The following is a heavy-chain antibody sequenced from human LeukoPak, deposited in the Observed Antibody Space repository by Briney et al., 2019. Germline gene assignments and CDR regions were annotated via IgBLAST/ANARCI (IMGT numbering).Heavy chain of an antibody. J-gene: IGHJ3*02. CDR1: GYTFTGYY. D-gene: IGHD3-10*01. Sequence: ASVKVSCKASGYTFTGYYMHWVRQAPGHGLEWMGWINPNSGGTNYAQKFQGRVTMTRDTSISTAYMELSRLRSDDTAVYYCAREYYYGSGSHHDAFDIWGQGTMVTVSS. V-gene: IGHV1-2*02. CDR2: INPNSGGT. CDR3: AREYYYGSGSHHDAFDI.